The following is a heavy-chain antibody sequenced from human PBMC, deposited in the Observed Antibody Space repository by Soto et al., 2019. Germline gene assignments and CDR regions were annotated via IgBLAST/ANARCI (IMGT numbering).Heavy chain of an antibody. D-gene: IGHD6-13*01. CDR3: ARDQNPGYSSSWYYFDY. J-gene: IGHJ4*02. Sequence: GGSLRLSCAASGFTFSSYSMNWVRQAPGKGLEWVSSISSSSSYIYYADSVKGRFTISRDNAKNSLYLQMNSLRAEDTAVYYCARDQNPGYSSSWYYFDYWGQGTLVTVSS. CDR1: GFTFSSYS. V-gene: IGHV3-21*01. CDR2: ISSSSSYI.